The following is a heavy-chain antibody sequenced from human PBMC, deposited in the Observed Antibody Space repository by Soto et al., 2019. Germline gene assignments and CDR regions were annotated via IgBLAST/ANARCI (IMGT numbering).Heavy chain of an antibody. CDR3: ARGGGVAGYYYYGIDV. J-gene: IGHJ6*02. D-gene: IGHD6-19*01. Sequence: ASVKVSCKASGYTFTSYDIHWVRQATGQGLEWMGRMNPNSGNTGYAQKFQGRVTMTRNTSISTAYMELSSLRSEDTAVYYCARGGGVAGYYYYGIDVWGQGTTVTVSS. CDR2: MNPNSGNT. V-gene: IGHV1-8*01. CDR1: GYTFTSYD.